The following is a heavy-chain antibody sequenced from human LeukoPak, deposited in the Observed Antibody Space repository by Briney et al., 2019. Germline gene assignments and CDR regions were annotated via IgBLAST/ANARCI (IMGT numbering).Heavy chain of an antibody. CDR1: GFTFSSYA. CDR3: AKVPKGVTYYYDSSESYYFDY. Sequence: GGSLRLSCAASGFTFSSYAVNWVRQAPGKGLDWVAVISYDGSVKYYTDSLKGRFTISRDNSKNTLYLQMNSLRAEDTAVYYCAKVPKGVTYYYDSSESYYFDYWGQGTLVTVSS. V-gene: IGHV3-30*04. J-gene: IGHJ4*02. CDR2: ISYDGSVK. D-gene: IGHD3-22*01.